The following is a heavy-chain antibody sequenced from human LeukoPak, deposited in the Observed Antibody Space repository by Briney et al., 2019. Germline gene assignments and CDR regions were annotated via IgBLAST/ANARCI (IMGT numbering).Heavy chain of an antibody. V-gene: IGHV4-34*01. D-gene: IGHD3-10*01. Sequence: GSLRLSCAASGFSFSSYVLSWVRQTPGKRLEWIGEINHSGSTNYNPSLKSRVTISVDTSKNQFSLKLSSVTAADTAVYYCARGRYYGSGSYYNVLDLDYWGQGTLVTVSS. J-gene: IGHJ4*02. CDR2: INHSGST. CDR1: GFSFSSYV. CDR3: ARGRYYGSGSYYNVLDLDY.